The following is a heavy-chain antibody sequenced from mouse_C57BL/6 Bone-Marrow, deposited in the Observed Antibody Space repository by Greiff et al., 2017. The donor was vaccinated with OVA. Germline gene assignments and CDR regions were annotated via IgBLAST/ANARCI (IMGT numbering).Heavy chain of an antibody. D-gene: IGHD2-4*01. CDR2: IDPNSGGT. V-gene: IGHV1-72*01. CDR3: ARREVDYDYAMDY. J-gene: IGHJ4*01. Sequence: QVQLQQPGAELVKPGASVKLSCKASGFTFTSYWMHWVKQRPGRGLEWIGRIDPNSGGTKYNEKFKSKATLTVDKPSSTAYMQISSLTSEDSAVYYCARREVDYDYAMDYWGQGTSVTVSS. CDR1: GFTFTSYW.